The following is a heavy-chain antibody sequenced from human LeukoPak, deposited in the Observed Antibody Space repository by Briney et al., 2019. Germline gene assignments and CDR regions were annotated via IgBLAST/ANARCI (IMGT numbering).Heavy chain of an antibody. V-gene: IGHV2-5*02. CDR3: AHSYYFGSRSYYNVWFAP. CDR1: GFSLSTSGVG. J-gene: IGHJ5*02. Sequence: SGPTLVNPTQTLTLTCTFSGFSLSTSGVGVGWIRQPPGKALQWLALIYWDDEKYYSPSLKSRLSISRDTSRNQVVLTTTNMDPLDTATYFCAHSYYFGSRSYYNVWFAPWGLGTLVTVSS. D-gene: IGHD3-10*01. CDR2: IYWDDEK.